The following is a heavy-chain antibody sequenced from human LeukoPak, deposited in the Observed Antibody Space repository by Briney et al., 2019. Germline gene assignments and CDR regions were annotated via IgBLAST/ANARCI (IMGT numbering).Heavy chain of an antibody. D-gene: IGHD2-2*01. CDR1: GGSFSTYY. Sequence: SETLSLTCTVSGGSFSTYYWSWVRRPPGEGLEWIGYIYYSGSTNYNPSLKSRVSISLDMSRNQFSLKLTSVTAADTAVYYCTSLRGDCSSSRCYDDYWGQGTLVTVSS. CDR3: TSLRGDCSSSRCYDDY. V-gene: IGHV4-59*01. CDR2: IYYSGST. J-gene: IGHJ4*02.